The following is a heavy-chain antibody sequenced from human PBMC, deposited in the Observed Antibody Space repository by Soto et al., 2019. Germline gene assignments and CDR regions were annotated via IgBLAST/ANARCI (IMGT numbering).Heavy chain of an antibody. J-gene: IGHJ3*02. CDR1: GFTFSSYG. CDR3: ARDYYDSSFAFDI. CDR2: ISYDGSNK. V-gene: IGHV3-30*03. Sequence: QVQLVESGGGVVQPGRSLRLSCAASGFTFSSYGMHWVRQAPGKGLEWVAVISYDGSNKYYADSVKGRFTISRDNSKNTLYLQMNSLRAEDTAVYYCARDYYDSSFAFDIWGQGTMVTVSS. D-gene: IGHD3-22*01.